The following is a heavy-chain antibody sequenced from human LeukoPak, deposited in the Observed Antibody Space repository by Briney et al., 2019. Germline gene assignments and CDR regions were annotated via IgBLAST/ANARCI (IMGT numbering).Heavy chain of an antibody. Sequence: PSETLSLTCTVSGGSISSYYWSWIRQPPGKGLEWIGSIYYSGSTYYNPSLKSRVTISVDTSKNQFSLKLSSVTAADTAVYYCARLDGALFDYWGQGTLVTVSS. CDR2: IYYSGST. CDR1: GGSISSYY. J-gene: IGHJ4*02. V-gene: IGHV4-59*05. D-gene: IGHD4-17*01. CDR3: ARLDGALFDY.